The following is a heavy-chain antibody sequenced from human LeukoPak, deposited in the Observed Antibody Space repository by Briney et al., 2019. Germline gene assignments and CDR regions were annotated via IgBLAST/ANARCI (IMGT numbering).Heavy chain of an antibody. D-gene: IGHD2-2*01. J-gene: IGHJ6*03. V-gene: IGHV4-38-2*01. CDR2: IYYSGST. CDR3: ARAAGDLYWSSTSCYTNYYYMDV. Sequence: PGGSLRLSCAASGFTFSSYAMSWIRQPPGKELEWIGSIYYSGSTYYNPSLKSRVTISVDTSKNQFSLKLSSVTAADTAVYYCARAAGDLYWSSTSCYTNYYYMDVWGKGTTVTVSS. CDR1: GFTFSSYA.